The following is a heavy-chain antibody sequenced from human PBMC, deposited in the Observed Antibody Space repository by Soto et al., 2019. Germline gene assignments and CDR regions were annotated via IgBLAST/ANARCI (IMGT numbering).Heavy chain of an antibody. CDR2: IIPIFGTA. CDR3: ARPPPYSSSSGYYYYYGMDV. J-gene: IGHJ6*02. Sequence: GASVKVSCKASGGTFSSYAISWVRQAPGQGLEWMGGIIPIFGTANYAQKFQGRVTITADKSTSTAYMELSSLRSEDTAVYYCARPPPYSSSSGYYYYYGMDVWGQGTTVTVSS. CDR1: GGTFSSYA. D-gene: IGHD6-6*01. V-gene: IGHV1-69*06.